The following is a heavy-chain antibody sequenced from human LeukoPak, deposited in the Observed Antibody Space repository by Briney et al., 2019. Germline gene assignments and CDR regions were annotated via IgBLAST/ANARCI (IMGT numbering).Heavy chain of an antibody. Sequence: SGTLSLTCAVSGGSISSYYWSWIRQPPGKGLEWIGYIYYSGSTNYNPSLKSRVTISVETSKNEFSLKLRSVTAADTAVYYCARVTGYRIEDYFDYWGQGTLVTVSS. D-gene: IGHD6-13*01. CDR3: ARVTGYRIEDYFDY. CDR1: GGSISSYY. V-gene: IGHV4-59*01. J-gene: IGHJ4*02. CDR2: IYYSGST.